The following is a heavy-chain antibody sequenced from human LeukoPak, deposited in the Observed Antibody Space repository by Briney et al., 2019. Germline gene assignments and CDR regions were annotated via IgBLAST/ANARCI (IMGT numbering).Heavy chain of an antibody. CDR3: ARQWLVNG. J-gene: IGHJ4*02. D-gene: IGHD6-19*01. Sequence: GGSLRLSCAASGFTFSRYAMSWVRQAPGKGLEWVSSISGSGVSTYYADSVKGRFTISRDNSKNTLYLQMNSLRAEDTAVYYCARQWLVNGWGQGTLVTVSS. CDR2: ISGSGVST. V-gene: IGHV3-23*01. CDR1: GFTFSRYA.